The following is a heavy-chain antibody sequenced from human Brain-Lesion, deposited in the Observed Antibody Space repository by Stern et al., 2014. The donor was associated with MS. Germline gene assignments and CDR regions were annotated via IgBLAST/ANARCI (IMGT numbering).Heavy chain of an antibody. V-gene: IGHV3-53*01. CDR2: MYSRGGT. J-gene: IGHJ4*02. CDR3: ARKTDTAVGGDY. CDR1: GFSVSTNF. D-gene: IGHD5-18*01. Sequence: EVQLVESGGGLIQPGGSLRLSCAASGFSVSTNFMSWVHQAPGKGLEWVSLMYSRGGTNYADSVKGRFTISRDSSKNTLYLQMSDLRAEDTAVYYCARKTDTAVGGDYWGPGTLVTVSS.